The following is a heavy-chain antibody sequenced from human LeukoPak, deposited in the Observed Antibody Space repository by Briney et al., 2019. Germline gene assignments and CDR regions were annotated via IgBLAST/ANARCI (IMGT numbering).Heavy chain of an antibody. J-gene: IGHJ4*02. CDR2: ISSSGSTI. CDR1: GFTFSSYE. CDR3: ARAPRGQWLFFY. Sequence: GGSLILSCAASGFTFSSYEMNWVRQAPGKGLEWVSYISSSGSTIYYADSVKGRFTISRDNAKNSLYLQMNSLRAEDTAVYYCARAPRGQWLFFYWGQGTLVTVSS. D-gene: IGHD6-19*01. V-gene: IGHV3-48*03.